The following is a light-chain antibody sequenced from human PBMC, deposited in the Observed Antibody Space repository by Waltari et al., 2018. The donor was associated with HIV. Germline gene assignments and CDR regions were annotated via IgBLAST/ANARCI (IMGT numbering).Light chain of an antibody. Sequence: QSALTQPASVSGSPGPSITISCTGSHLDVGSYHPVPWYQQHPGKAPKLLLFEVTHRPSGISSRFSGSKSGNTATMTISGLQAEDEADYYCSSYTTTSTILFGGGTKVTVL. V-gene: IGLV2-14*01. CDR3: SSYTTTSTIL. J-gene: IGLJ2*01. CDR2: EVT. CDR1: HLDVGSYHP.